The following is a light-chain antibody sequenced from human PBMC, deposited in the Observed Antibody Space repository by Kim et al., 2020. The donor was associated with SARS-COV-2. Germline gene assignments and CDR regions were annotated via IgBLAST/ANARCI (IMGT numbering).Light chain of an antibody. CDR3: HQLSSHPFT. CDR2: SAS. V-gene: IGKV1-9*01. Sequence: ASVGDRVTITCRATQDSGNYLAWYQHRPGKAPRLLIHSASTLHSGIPSRFRGSGSGTEFTLTLSSLQPEDFATYYCHQLSSHPFTFGGGTKVDIK. CDR1: QDSGNY. J-gene: IGKJ4*01.